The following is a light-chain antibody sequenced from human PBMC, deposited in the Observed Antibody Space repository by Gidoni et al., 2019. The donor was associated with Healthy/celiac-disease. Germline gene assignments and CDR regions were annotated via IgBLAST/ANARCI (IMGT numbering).Light chain of an antibody. V-gene: IGKV3-20*01. J-gene: IGKJ5*01. CDR3: QQYGSSPPIT. CDR1: QSVSSSY. CDR2: GAS. Sequence: EIVLTQSPGTLSLSPGERATLSCRASQSVSSSYLAWYQQKPGQAPRLLIDGASSRATGIPDRFSGSGSGTDFTLTISRLEPEDFAVYYCQQYGSSPPITFXXXTRLEIK.